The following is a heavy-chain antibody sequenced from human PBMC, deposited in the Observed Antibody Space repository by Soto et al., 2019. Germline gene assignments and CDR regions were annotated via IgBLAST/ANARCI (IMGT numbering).Heavy chain of an antibody. V-gene: IGHV3-72*01. CDR2: CRHKDHGYNT. D-gene: IGHD3-16*01. Sequence: EVQLVESGGGLVQPGGSLRLSCEASGFTFSDHHMNWVRQVPGRGLEWVGRCRHKDHGYNTEYAASVKGRFTISRDDSKNSLYLQMDTLKSEDTAVYYCVGESFFRLDFWGQGALVTVSS. CDR3: VGESFFRLDF. CDR1: GFTFSDHH. J-gene: IGHJ4*02.